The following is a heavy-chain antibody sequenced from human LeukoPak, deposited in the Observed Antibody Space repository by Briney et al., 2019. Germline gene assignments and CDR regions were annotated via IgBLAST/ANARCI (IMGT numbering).Heavy chain of an antibody. CDR1: GFTFSNYA. D-gene: IGHD3-10*01. V-gene: IGHV3-30-3*01. Sequence: PGRSLRLSCAATGFTFSNYAIHWGRQAPGKGLEWVAFISDDGSRQHYADSVKGRFTISRDNSKNTLNLQMNSLRAEDTAVYYCVSGPSVSESYFYGVDVWGQGTTVTVSS. CDR2: ISDDGSRQ. CDR3: VSGPSVSESYFYGVDV. J-gene: IGHJ6*02.